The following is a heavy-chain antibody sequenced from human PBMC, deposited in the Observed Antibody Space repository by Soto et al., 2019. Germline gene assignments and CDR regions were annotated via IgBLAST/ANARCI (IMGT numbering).Heavy chain of an antibody. Sequence: EVQLLESGGGLVQPGGSLRLSCAASGFTFSSYAMSWVRQAPGKGLEWVSVISGSGDSTYYTNSVKGRFTISRDNSKNPVYLQMNSLRAEDTAVYYCARRSSGWYFDYWGQGTLVTVSS. V-gene: IGHV3-23*01. D-gene: IGHD6-19*01. CDR2: ISGSGDST. CDR1: GFTFSSYA. CDR3: ARRSSGWYFDY. J-gene: IGHJ4*02.